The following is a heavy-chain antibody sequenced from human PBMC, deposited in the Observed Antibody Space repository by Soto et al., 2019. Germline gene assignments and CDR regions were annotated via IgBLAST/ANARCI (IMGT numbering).Heavy chain of an antibody. CDR2: IYYSGRA. Sequence: SETLSLTCDVSGGSISRSEHFWGWIRQPPGKGLEWIGGIYYSGRAFYNPSLKSRATVSVDTSQSQFSLKLRPLTAADAAVYYCARRDCGGGSCYQYYFDYWGQGTLVTVSS. J-gene: IGHJ4*02. CDR1: GGSISRSEHF. D-gene: IGHD2-15*01. V-gene: IGHV4-39*01. CDR3: ARRDCGGGSCYQYYFDY.